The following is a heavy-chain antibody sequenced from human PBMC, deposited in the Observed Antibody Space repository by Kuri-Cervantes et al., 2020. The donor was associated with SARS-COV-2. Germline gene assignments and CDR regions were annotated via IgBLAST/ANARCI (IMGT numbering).Heavy chain of an antibody. Sequence: ETLSLTCAASGFTFSSYSMNWVRQAPGKGLEWVSSISSSSSYIYYADSVKGRFTTSRDNAKNSLYLQMNSLRAEDTAVYYCARDLGILTGYYSHYYYYGMDVWGQGTTVTVSS. CDR2: ISSSSSYI. CDR1: GFTFSSYS. V-gene: IGHV3-21*01. J-gene: IGHJ6*02. D-gene: IGHD3-9*01. CDR3: ARDLGILTGYYSHYYYYGMDV.